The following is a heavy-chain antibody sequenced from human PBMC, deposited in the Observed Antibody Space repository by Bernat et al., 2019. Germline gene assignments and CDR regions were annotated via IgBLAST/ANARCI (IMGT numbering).Heavy chain of an antibody. CDR3: TTSQEHEIGGWFDP. Sequence: EVQLVESGGGLVKPGGSLRLSCAASGFTFSNAWMNWVRQAPGKGLEWVGRIKSKTDGGTTDYAAPVKGRFTISRDDSKNTLYLQMNSLKTEDTAVYYCTTSQEHEIGGWFDPWGQGTLVTVSS. D-gene: IGHD3-16*01. CDR1: GFTFSNAW. CDR2: IKSKTDGGTT. V-gene: IGHV3-15*07. J-gene: IGHJ5*02.